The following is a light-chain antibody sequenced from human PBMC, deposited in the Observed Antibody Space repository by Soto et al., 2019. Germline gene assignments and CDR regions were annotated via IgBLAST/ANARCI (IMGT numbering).Light chain of an antibody. Sequence: EIVLTQSPGTLSLSPGERATLSCRTSQTVCSTCLAWYQQKPGQAPRLLISGASNRATGIPDRFSGSGSGTDFTLTITRLEPDDFAVYYCQQYGGSPGFTFGPGTKVDMK. V-gene: IGKV3-20*01. CDR3: QQYGGSPGFT. CDR2: GAS. J-gene: IGKJ3*01. CDR1: QTVCSTC.